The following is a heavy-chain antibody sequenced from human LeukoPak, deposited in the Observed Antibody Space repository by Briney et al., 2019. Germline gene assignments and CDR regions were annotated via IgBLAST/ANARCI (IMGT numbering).Heavy chain of an antibody. CDR3: ARGGAAAAHLGIEYFQH. D-gene: IGHD6-13*01. V-gene: IGHV3-30*04. CDR1: GFTFSSYA. J-gene: IGHJ1*01. CDR2: ISYDGSNK. Sequence: PGGSLRLSCAASGFTFSSYAMHWVRQAPGKGLEWVAVISYDGSNKYYADSVKGRFTISRDNSKNTLYLQMNSLRAGDTAVYYCARGGAAAAHLGIEYFQHWGQGTLVTVSS.